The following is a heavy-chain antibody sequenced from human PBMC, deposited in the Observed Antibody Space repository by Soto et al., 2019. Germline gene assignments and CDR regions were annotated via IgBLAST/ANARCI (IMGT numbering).Heavy chain of an antibody. J-gene: IGHJ2*01. D-gene: IGHD6-19*01. Sequence: EVQLVESGGGLVQPGGSLRLSCAASGFTFSSYSMNWVRQAPVKGLEWVSYISSGSNTIYYADSVKGRFTIAKDNAKNSLYVQLNSLRDEDSAVYYCARLGGRYGVCIWYFDVWGPGALVTVS. CDR3: ARLGGRYGVCIWYFDV. CDR2: ISSGSNTI. V-gene: IGHV3-48*02. CDR1: GFTFSSYS.